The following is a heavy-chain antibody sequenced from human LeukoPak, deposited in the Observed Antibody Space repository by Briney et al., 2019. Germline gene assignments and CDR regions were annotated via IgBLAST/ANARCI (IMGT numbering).Heavy chain of an antibody. D-gene: IGHD3-16*01. Sequence: RPGGSLRLSCAASGFTFSSYEMNWVRQAPGKGLEWVSYISSSGSTIYYADSVKGRFTISRDNAENTLYLQMNSLRAEDTAVYYCARGGLGHGFDIWGQGTMVTVSS. CDR2: ISSSGSTI. CDR1: GFTFSSYE. J-gene: IGHJ3*02. V-gene: IGHV3-48*03. CDR3: ARGGLGHGFDI.